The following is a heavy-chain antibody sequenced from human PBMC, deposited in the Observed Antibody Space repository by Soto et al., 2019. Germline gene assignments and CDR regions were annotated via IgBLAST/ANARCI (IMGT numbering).Heavy chain of an antibody. CDR2: IYYSGST. D-gene: IGHD2-15*01. Sequence: QVQLQESGPGLVKPSETLSLTCTVSGGSISSYYWSWIRQPPGKGLEWIGYIYYSGSTNYNPSLKSRVTISVDTSKNQFSLKLSSVTAADTAVYYCARSHCSGGSCPEFEYPQIDYWGQGTLVTVSS. CDR1: GGSISSYY. V-gene: IGHV4-59*01. J-gene: IGHJ4*02. CDR3: ARSHCSGGSCPEFEYPQIDY.